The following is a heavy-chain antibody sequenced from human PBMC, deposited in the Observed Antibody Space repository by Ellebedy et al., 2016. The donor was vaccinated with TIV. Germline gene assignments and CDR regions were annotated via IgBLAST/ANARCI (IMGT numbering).Heavy chain of an antibody. CDR2: INPDSGGT. Sequence: AASVKVSCKASGYTFSGDFVHWVRQAPGQGLEWMASINPDSGGTKYAQKFHGRVTLTTDRSLSTVYMELRRLRSDDTAVYYCATDSVRSRHHITTWFATPPPPKRYFDPWGQGTLVTVSS. D-gene: IGHD3-10*01. V-gene: IGHV1-2*02. CDR1: GYTFSGDF. CDR3: ATDSVRSRHHITTWFATPPPPKRYFDP. J-gene: IGHJ5*02.